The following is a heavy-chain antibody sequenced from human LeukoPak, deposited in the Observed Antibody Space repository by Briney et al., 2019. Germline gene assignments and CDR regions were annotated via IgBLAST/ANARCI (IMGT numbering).Heavy chain of an antibody. CDR2: ISAYNGNT. D-gene: IGHD1-26*01. Sequence: ASVKVSCKASGYTFTSYGISWVRQAPGQGLEWMGWISAYNGNTNYAQKLQGRVTMTTDTSTSTAYMELRSLRSDDTAVYYCARRLGSYPQSYYYMDGGGKGPRSPSP. CDR3: ARRLGSYPQSYYYMDG. V-gene: IGHV1-18*01. J-gene: IGHJ6*03. CDR1: GYTFTSYG.